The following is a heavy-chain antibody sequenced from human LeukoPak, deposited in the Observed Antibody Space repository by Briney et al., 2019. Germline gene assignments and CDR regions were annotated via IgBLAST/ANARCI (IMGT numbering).Heavy chain of an antibody. CDR1: GFTFSSYW. D-gene: IGHD4/OR15-4a*01. CDR2: IDSDGSTT. Sequence: GGSLRLSCAASGFTFSSYWMHWVRQAPGKGLVWVSRIDSDGSTTSYADSVKGRFTISRDNSKNTLYLQMNSLRAEDTAVYYCARRAGAYSHPYDYWGQGTLVTVSS. V-gene: IGHV3-74*01. J-gene: IGHJ4*02. CDR3: ARRAGAYSHPYDY.